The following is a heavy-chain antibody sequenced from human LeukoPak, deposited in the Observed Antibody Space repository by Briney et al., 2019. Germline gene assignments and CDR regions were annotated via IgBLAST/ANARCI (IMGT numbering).Heavy chain of an antibody. CDR3: ARGGSSPTYYFDY. V-gene: IGHV3-53*01. D-gene: IGHD1-26*01. J-gene: IGHJ4*02. CDR2: IYSGGST. Sequence: GGSLRLSCAASGFTVSSNYMSWVRQAPGKGREWVSVIYSGGSTYYADSVKGRFTISRDNSKNTLYLQMNSLRAEDTAVYYCARGGSSPTYYFDYWGQGTLVTVSS. CDR1: GFTVSSNY.